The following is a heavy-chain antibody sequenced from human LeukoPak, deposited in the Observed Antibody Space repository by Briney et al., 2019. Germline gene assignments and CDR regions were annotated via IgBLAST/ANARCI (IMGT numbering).Heavy chain of an antibody. J-gene: IGHJ4*02. Sequence: SSGTLSHTCTVSGGSISGYYWSWIRQPSGKGLEWIGFISYSGGTNYNPSLKSRVTISVDTSKNQFSLKLNSVTAADTAVYYYARHGGSYTFDYWGQGTLVTVSS. CDR2: ISYSGGT. CDR3: ARHGGSYTFDY. D-gene: IGHD1-26*01. CDR1: GGSISGYY. V-gene: IGHV4-59*08.